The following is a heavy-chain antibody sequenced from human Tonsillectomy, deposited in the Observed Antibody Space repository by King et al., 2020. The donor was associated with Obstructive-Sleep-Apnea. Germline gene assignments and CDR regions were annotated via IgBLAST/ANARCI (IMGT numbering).Heavy chain of an antibody. CDR2: IFHSVST. D-gene: IGHD2-21*02. J-gene: IGHJ4*02. CDR3: ARVVGTDYFDY. V-gene: IGHV4-30-2*01. CDR1: GGSISSGGYS. Sequence: QLQESGSGLEKPSQTLSLTCAVSGGSISSGGYSWSWIRQPPGRGLEWLGYIFHSVSTYYNPSLKSRVTISVDRSKNQFSLKLSSVTAADTAVYYCARVVGTDYFDYWGQGTLVTVSS.